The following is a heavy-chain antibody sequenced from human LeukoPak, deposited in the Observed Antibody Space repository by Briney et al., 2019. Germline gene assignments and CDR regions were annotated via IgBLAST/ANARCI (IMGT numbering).Heavy chain of an antibody. V-gene: IGHV4-34*01. CDR1: GGSFSGYY. CDR2: INHSGST. CDR3: ARGKRGYSSSWYDH. Sequence: SETLSLTCAVYGGSFSGYYWSWIRQPPGKGLEWIGEINHSGSTNYNPSLKSRVTISVDTSKNQFSLKLSSVTAADTAVYYCARGKRGYSSSWYDHWGQGTLVTVSS. D-gene: IGHD6-13*01. J-gene: IGHJ5*02.